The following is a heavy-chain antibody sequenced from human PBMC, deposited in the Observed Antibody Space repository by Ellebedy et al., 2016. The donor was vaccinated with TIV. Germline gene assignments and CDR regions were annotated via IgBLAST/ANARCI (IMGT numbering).Heavy chain of an antibody. Sequence: GSLRLXCTVSGGSISSYYWSWIRQPPGKGLEWIGYIYYSGSTNYNPSLKSRVTISVDTSKNQFSLKLSSVTAADTAVYYCARRGDVWGKGTTVTVSS. CDR3: ARRGDV. CDR2: IYYSGST. J-gene: IGHJ6*04. CDR1: GGSISSYY. V-gene: IGHV4-59*08.